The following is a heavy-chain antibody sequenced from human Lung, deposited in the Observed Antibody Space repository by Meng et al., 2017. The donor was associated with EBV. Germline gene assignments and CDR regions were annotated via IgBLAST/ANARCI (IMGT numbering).Heavy chain of an antibody. Sequence: QVYLVQSGEEGKKPGAPLKVSCKASGYTLTSYAMHWVRQAPGQRLEWMGWINAGNGNTKDSQRFQGRVTITRNTSASTAYMELSSLRSEDTTVYYCARAGYDSSGYYPQPFDYWGQGTLVTVSS. CDR1: GYTLTSYA. CDR2: INAGNGNT. V-gene: IGHV1-3*01. J-gene: IGHJ4*02. D-gene: IGHD3-22*01. CDR3: ARAGYDSSGYYPQPFDY.